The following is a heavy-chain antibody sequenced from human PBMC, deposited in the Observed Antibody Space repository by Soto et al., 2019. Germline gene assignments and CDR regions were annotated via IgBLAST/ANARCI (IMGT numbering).Heavy chain of an antibody. Sequence: QVQLVQSGAEVKKPGSSVKVSCKASGGTFSSYAISWVRQAPGQGLEWMGGIIPIFGTANYAQKFQGRVTITAGESTSTAYVELSSRSSEDTAVYYCALTHGYYYYYGMDVWGQGTTVTVSS. J-gene: IGHJ6*02. CDR1: GGTFSSYA. CDR3: ALTHGYYYYYGMDV. CDR2: IIPIFGTA. V-gene: IGHV1-69*12.